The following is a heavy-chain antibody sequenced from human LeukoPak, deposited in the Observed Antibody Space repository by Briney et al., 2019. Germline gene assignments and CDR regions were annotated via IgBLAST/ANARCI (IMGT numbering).Heavy chain of an antibody. CDR3: ARVGYDSSGYHLFDY. Sequence: YWIGWIRQPPGRGLEWIGYIYYSGSTYYNPSLKSRVTISVDTSKNQFSLKLSSVTAADTAVYYCARVGYDSSGYHLFDYWGQGTLVTVSS. CDR2: IYYSGST. J-gene: IGHJ4*02. CDR1: Y. D-gene: IGHD3-22*01. V-gene: IGHV4-30-4*08.